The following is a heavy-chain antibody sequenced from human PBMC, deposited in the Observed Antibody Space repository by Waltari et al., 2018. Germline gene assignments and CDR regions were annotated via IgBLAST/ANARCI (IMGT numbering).Heavy chain of an antibody. D-gene: IGHD5-18*01. J-gene: IGHJ6*03. V-gene: IGHV3-23*03. CDR1: GFTFSSYA. CDR2: IYSGGST. Sequence: EVQLLESGGGLVQPGGSLRLSCAASGFTFSSYAMSWVRQAPGKVLEWVSVIYSGGSTYYADSVKGRFTISRDNSKNTLYLQMNSLRAEDTAVYYCAKDYSYGYVYYMDVWGKGTTVTVSS. CDR3: AKDYSYGYVYYMDV.